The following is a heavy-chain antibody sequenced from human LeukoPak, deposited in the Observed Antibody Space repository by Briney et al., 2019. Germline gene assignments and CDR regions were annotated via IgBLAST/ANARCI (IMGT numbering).Heavy chain of an antibody. D-gene: IGHD1-26*01. Sequence: GRSLRLSCAASGFTFSSYGMHWVRQAPGKGLEWVAVISYDGSNKYYADSVKGRFTISRDNAKNSLYLQMNSLRAEDTAVYYCARSRGSYWGQGTLVTVSS. CDR2: ISYDGSNK. J-gene: IGHJ4*02. V-gene: IGHV3-30*03. CDR3: ARSRGSY. CDR1: GFTFSSYG.